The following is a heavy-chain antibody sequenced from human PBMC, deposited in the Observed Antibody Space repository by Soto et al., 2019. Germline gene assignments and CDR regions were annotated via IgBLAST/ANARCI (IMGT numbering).Heavy chain of an antibody. D-gene: IGHD3-9*01. V-gene: IGHV1-46*01. Sequence: QVQLVQSGAEVKKPGASVKVSCKASGYSFTSYWIHWVRQAPGQGLEWMGIIKASDDDTGYAQKFQGGLALSRDTSTSTVCVDLSSLTSGETAVYYCAREDGAFDTWGRGTLVTVCS. J-gene: IGHJ5*02. CDR3: AREDGAFDT. CDR2: IKASDDDT. CDR1: GYSFTSYW.